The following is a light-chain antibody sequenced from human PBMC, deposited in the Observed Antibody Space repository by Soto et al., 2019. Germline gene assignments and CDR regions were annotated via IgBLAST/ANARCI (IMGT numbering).Light chain of an antibody. CDR1: SSDVGGYNY. CDR3: SSYTSSSCVV. Sequence: QSALTQPASVSGSPGLSITISCTGTSSDVGGYNYVSWYQQHPGKAPKLMIYDVSNRPSGVSNRFSGSKSGNTASLTISGLQAEDEADYYCSSYTSSSCVVFGGGTKLTVL. J-gene: IGLJ2*01. CDR2: DVS. V-gene: IGLV2-14*01.